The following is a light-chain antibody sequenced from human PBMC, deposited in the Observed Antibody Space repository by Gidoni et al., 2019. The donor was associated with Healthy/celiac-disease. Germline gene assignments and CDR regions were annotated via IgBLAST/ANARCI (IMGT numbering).Light chain of an antibody. CDR1: QSVSSSY. V-gene: IGKV3-20*01. CDR3: QQYGSSPPIT. J-gene: IGKJ5*01. Sequence: EIVFTQSPGTLPLSPGERATLSCRASQSVSSSYLAWYQQKPGQAPRLLIYGASSRATGIPDRFSGSGSGTDFTLTISRLEPEDFAVYYCQQYGSSPPITFGQGTRLEIK. CDR2: GAS.